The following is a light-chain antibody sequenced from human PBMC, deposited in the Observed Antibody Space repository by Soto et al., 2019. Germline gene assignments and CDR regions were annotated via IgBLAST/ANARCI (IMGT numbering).Light chain of an antibody. CDR3: QQYDNLLALT. V-gene: IGKV1-33*01. CDR1: QDISKY. J-gene: IGKJ4*01. CDR2: DAS. Sequence: DIQMTQSPSSLSASVGDRVTIACQASQDISKYLNWYQFRPGQAPKLLIYDASNLETGVPSRFRGSGSGTHFTLSIISLRPEDVATYDCQQYDNLLALTFGGGTKVQIK.